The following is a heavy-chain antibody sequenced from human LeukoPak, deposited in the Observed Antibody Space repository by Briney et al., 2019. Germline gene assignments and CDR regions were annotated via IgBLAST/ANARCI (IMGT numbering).Heavy chain of an antibody. V-gene: IGHV5-51*01. J-gene: IGHJ4*02. D-gene: IGHD1-26*01. CDR3: ARRIGSSRSLDF. CDR1: GYNFNSYW. CDR2: ICPGDSDT. Sequence: VESLKISCKGSGYNFNSYWIGWVRQMPGKGLEWMGIICPGDSDTSYSPSFQGQVTISANKSISTAYLQWSTLKASDTAMYFCARRIGSSRSLDFWGQGTLVTVSS.